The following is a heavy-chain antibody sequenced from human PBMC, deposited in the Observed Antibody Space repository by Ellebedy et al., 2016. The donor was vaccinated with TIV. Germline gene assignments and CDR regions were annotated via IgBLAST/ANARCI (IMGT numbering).Heavy chain of an antibody. CDR3: AGGVLSGFGQHFDY. D-gene: IGHD3-3*01. CDR1: GASVNSGTYS. J-gene: IGHJ4*02. V-gene: IGHV4-61*01. Sequence: SETLSLTXSVSGASVNSGTYSWNWFRQPPGKGLEWIGYMYNSGRSNYNPSLKSRVTISVDSSKDQFSLNLQSVTALDTALYYCAGGVLSGFGQHFDYWGQGTLVTVS. CDR2: MYNSGRS.